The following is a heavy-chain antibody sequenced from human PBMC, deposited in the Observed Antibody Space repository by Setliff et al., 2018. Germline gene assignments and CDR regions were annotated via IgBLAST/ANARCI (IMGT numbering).Heavy chain of an antibody. CDR2: TYVSGRT. Sequence: TLSLTCTVSGGSISTGTYSWTWIRQPAGKGLEWIGRTYVSGRTDYNPSLKSRVTISVDRSKNQFSLTLSSVTAADTAMYYCAREFAYTRGYYVAETLDPWGQETLVTVSS. D-gene: IGHD3-10*02. J-gene: IGHJ5*02. CDR3: AREFAYTRGYYVAETLDP. CDR1: GGSISTGTYS. V-gene: IGHV4-61*02.